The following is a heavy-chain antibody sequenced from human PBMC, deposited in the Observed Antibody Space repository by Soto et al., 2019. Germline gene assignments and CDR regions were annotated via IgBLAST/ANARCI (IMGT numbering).Heavy chain of an antibody. Sequence: SVKVSCKASGGTFSSYAISWVRQAPGQGLEWMGGIIPIFGTANYAQKFQGRVTITADESTSTAYMELSSLRSEDTAVYYCASTRYTAMGYYYYYGMDVWGQGTTVTVS. D-gene: IGHD5-18*01. V-gene: IGHV1-69*13. J-gene: IGHJ6*02. CDR3: ASTRYTAMGYYYYYGMDV. CDR2: IIPIFGTA. CDR1: GGTFSSYA.